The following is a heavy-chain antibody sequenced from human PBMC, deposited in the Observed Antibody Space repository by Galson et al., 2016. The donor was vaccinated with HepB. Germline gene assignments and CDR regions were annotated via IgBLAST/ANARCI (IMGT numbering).Heavy chain of an antibody. CDR2: IHWNDDK. CDR3: AHRRSGYCNTVNCLYFDY. CDR1: GFSLSTPGVG. J-gene: IGHJ4*02. D-gene: IGHD2-15*01. Sequence: PALVKPTQTLTLTCSFSGFSLSTPGVGVGWLRQPPGKALEWLALIHWNDDKRYSPSLKSRLTITKDTSKNQVVLTVTNMDPVDTATYFCAHRRSGYCNTVNCLYFDYWGQGTLATVSS. V-gene: IGHV2-5*01.